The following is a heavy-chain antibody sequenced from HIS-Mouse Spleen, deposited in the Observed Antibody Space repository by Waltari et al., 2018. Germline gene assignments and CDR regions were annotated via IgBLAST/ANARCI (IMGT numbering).Heavy chain of an antibody. D-gene: IGHD1-26*01. CDR2: INPNSGGT. J-gene: IGHJ6*02. V-gene: IGHV1-2*02. Sequence: QVQLVQSGAEVKKPGASVKVSCKASGYTFTGYYMHWVRQAPGQGLEWMGWINPNSGGTNYAQKFQGRVTMTRDTSISTAYMELSRLRSDDTAVYYCAARPWELLRESNYYYGMDVWGQGTTVTVSS. CDR1: GYTFTGYY. CDR3: AARPWELLRESNYYYGMDV.